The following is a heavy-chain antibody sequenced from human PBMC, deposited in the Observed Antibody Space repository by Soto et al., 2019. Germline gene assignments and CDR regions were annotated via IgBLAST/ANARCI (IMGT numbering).Heavy chain of an antibody. CDR2: INAGNGNT. CDR1: GFTFTSST. Sequence: ASVKVSCKTSGFTFTSSTLQWVRLPRGQRLEWIGWINAGNGNTKYSQKFQGRVTITRDTSASTAYMEMRSLRSDDTAVCYCARDTQYQPDGMDVWGRGTTVTAP. V-gene: IGHV1-3*01. J-gene: IGHJ6*02. D-gene: IGHD2-2*01. CDR3: ARDTQYQPDGMDV.